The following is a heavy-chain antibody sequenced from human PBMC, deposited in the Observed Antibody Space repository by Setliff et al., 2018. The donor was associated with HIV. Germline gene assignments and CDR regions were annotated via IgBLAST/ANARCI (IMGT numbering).Heavy chain of an antibody. Sequence: GASVKVSCKTSGGTFSTYVISWVRQAPGQGLEWMGGIITIFGTPKYAQKFQGRVTITADESRSTAYLELSSLRSEDTAVYYCATAGEMATIGYSYYYMGVWGKGTTVTVSS. CDR1: GGTFSTYV. V-gene: IGHV1-69*13. CDR2: IITIFGTP. CDR3: ATAGEMATIGYSYYYMGV. D-gene: IGHD3-10*01. J-gene: IGHJ6*03.